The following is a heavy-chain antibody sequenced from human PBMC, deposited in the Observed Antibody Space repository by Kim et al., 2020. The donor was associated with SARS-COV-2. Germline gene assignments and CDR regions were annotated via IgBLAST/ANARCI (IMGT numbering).Heavy chain of an antibody. CDR1: GYSFTSYW. CDR3: ARPPDGWSESGEAFDI. V-gene: IGHV5-10-1*01. D-gene: IGHD1-26*01. CDR2: IDPSDSYT. J-gene: IGHJ3*02. Sequence: GESLKISCKGSGYSFTSYWISWVRQMPGKGLEWMGRIDPSDSYTNYSPSFQGHVTISADKSISTAYLQWNSLKASDTAMYYCARPPDGWSESGEAFDIWGQGTMVTVSS.